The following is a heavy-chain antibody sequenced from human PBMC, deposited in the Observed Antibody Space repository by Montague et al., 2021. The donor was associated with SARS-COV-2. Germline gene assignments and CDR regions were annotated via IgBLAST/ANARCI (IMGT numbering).Heavy chain of an antibody. D-gene: IGHD3-3*01. Sequence: SETLSLTYTVSGGSVSSGSYYWSWIRQPPGKGLEWIGYIYYSGSTNYNPSLKSRVTISVDTSKNQFSLKLSSVTAADTAVYYCARDPWHITIFGVVTRYGMDVWGQGTTVTVSS. CDR1: GGSVSSGSYY. CDR3: ARDPWHITIFGVVTRYGMDV. CDR2: IYYSGST. J-gene: IGHJ6*02. V-gene: IGHV4-61*01.